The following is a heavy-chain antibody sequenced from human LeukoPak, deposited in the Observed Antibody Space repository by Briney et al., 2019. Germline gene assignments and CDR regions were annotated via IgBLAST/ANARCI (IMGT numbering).Heavy chain of an antibody. V-gene: IGHV3-74*01. CDR1: GFNFSTSW. CDR2: IKTDGSST. CDR3: ARGGSPFY. D-gene: IGHD2/OR15-2a*01. J-gene: IGHJ1*01. Sequence: GGSLRLSCAASGFNFSTSWMNWVRHAPGKGLVWVARIKTDGSSTTYADFVKGRVTISRDNAKNTLYLRMKSLRAEDTAVYYCARGGSPFYWGQGTLVTVSS.